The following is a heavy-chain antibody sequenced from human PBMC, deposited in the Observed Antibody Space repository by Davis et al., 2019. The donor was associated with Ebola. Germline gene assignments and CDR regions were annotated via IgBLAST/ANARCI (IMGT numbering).Heavy chain of an antibody. CDR2: ISGSGKTT. Sequence: GRSLRPSCPLSGFTSSPYAMSWVRPPPGKGLAWVPSISGSGKTTYYADSVKGRFTISRDNSKNTVFLEMNSLRVEYTAVYHCGKEADGWLPDYWGQGTLVTVSS. J-gene: IGHJ4*02. V-gene: IGHV3-23*01. CDR1: GFTSSPYA. CDR3: GKEADGWLPDY. D-gene: IGHD5-18*01.